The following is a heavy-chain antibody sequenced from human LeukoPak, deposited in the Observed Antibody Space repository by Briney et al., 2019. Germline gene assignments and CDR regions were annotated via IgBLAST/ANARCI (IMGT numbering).Heavy chain of an antibody. Sequence: SETLSLTCAVYGGSFSGYYWSWIRQPPGKGLEWIGEINHSGSTNYNPSLKSRVTISVDTSKNQFSLKLSSVTAADTAVYYCARECGLRYFDWLFDYFDYWGQGTLVTVSS. CDR2: INHSGST. J-gene: IGHJ4*02. CDR3: ARECGLRYFDWLFDYFDY. D-gene: IGHD3-9*01. V-gene: IGHV4-34*01. CDR1: GGSFSGYY.